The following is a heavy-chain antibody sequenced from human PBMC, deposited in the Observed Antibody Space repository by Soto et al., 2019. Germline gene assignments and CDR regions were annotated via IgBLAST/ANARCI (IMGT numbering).Heavy chain of an antibody. CDR3: ARDDPVWSLVPNWFDP. CDR2: ISSSGSTI. V-gene: IGHV3-48*03. CDR1: GLTFSSYE. D-gene: IGHD6-13*01. J-gene: IGHJ5*02. Sequence: GGSLRLSCAASGLTFSSYEMNWVRQAPGKGLEWVSYISSSGSTIYYADSVKGRFTISRDNAKNSLYLQMNSLRAEDTAVYYCARDDPVWSLVPNWFDPWGQGTLVTVSS.